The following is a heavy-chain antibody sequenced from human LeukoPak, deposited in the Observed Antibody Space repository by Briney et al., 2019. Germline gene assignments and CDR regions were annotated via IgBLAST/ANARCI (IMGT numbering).Heavy chain of an antibody. Sequence: GGSLRLSCAASGLPFGNSRVHLVGQAPGKGLGGVSQINADGSTPTYADSVKGRFTISRDNARNTLSLQMNSLTIEDTAVYYCVVVVEPPDSDGFDVWGQGTMITVSS. CDR3: VVVVEPPDSDGFDV. V-gene: IGHV3-74*01. CDR2: INADGSTP. CDR1: GLPFGNSR. D-gene: IGHD1-14*01. J-gene: IGHJ3*01.